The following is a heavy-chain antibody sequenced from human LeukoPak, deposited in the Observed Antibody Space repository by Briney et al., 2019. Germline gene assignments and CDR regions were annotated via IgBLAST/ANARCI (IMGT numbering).Heavy chain of an antibody. CDR1: GYTFTSYY. V-gene: IGHV1-46*01. Sequence: GASVKVSCKASGYTFTSYYMHWVRQAPGQGLEWMGIINSSGGSTSYAQKLQGRVTMTTDTSTSTAYMELRSLRSDDTAVYYCATDYYDISGWQEGAFDIWGQGTMVTVSS. CDR2: INSSGGST. CDR3: ATDYYDISGWQEGAFDI. J-gene: IGHJ3*02. D-gene: IGHD3-22*01.